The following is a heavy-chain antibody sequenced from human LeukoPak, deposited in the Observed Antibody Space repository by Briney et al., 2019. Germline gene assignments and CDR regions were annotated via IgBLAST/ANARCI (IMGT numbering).Heavy chain of an antibody. J-gene: IGHJ3*02. V-gene: IGHV4-39*01. CDR3: ARQRLGTVDAFDI. CDR2: IYYSGST. CDR1: GGSISSSSYY. Sequence: SETLSLTCTVSGGSISSSSYYWGWIRQPPGKGLEWIGSIYYSGSTYYNPSLKSRVTISVDTSKNQFSLKLSSVTAADTAVYYCARQRLGTVDAFDIWGQGTMVTVSS. D-gene: IGHD6-19*01.